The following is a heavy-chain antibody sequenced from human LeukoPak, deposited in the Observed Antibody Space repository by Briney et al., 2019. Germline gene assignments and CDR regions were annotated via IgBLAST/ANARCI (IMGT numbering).Heavy chain of an antibody. CDR1: GGSFSGYY. V-gene: IGHV4-59*01. J-gene: IGHJ4*02. D-gene: IGHD1-26*01. CDR3: ARSMRGGSRNGYFDY. Sequence: TSETLSLTCAVYGGSFSGYYWSWIRQPPGKGLEWIGYIYYSGSTNYNPSLKSRVTISVDTSKNQFSLKLSSVTAADTAVYYCARSMRGGSRNGYFDYWGQGTLVTVSS. CDR2: IYYSGST.